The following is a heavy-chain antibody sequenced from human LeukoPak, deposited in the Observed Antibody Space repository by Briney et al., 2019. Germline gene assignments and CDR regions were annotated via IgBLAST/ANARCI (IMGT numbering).Heavy chain of an antibody. Sequence: GGSLRLSCVASGFTFSSYGMHWVRQAPGKGLEWVAFISYDGSNENIADSVKGRFIISRDNSKNTLYLQMNSLRAEDTAVYYCAKEGDYYDSSGLPNWFDPWGQGTLVTVSS. CDR1: GFTFSSYG. J-gene: IGHJ5*02. CDR3: AKEGDYYDSSGLPNWFDP. D-gene: IGHD3-22*01. V-gene: IGHV3-30*18. CDR2: ISYDGSNE.